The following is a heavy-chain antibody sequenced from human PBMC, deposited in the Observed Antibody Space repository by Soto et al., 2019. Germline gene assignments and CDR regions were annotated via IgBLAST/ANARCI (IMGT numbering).Heavy chain of an antibody. CDR3: AREGRYSYGHGMDV. J-gene: IGHJ6*02. CDR1: GYTFTSYG. CDR2: ISAYNGNT. V-gene: IGHV1-18*04. Sequence: TCKASGYTFTSYGISWVRQAPGQGLEWMGWISAYNGNTNYAQKLQGRVTMTTDTSTSTAYMELRSLRSDDTAVYYCAREGRYSYGHGMDVWGQGTTVTVSS. D-gene: IGHD5-18*01.